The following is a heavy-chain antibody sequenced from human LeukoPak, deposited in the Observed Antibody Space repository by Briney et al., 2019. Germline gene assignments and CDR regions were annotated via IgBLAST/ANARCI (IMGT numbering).Heavy chain of an antibody. CDR1: GFTFSSYG. D-gene: IGHD3-10*01. CDR2: ISYDGSNK. J-gene: IGHJ4*02. V-gene: IGHV3-30*18. Sequence: GGSLRLSCAASGFTFSSYGMHWVRQAPGKGLEWVAVISYDGSNKYYADSVKGRFTISRDNSKNTLYLQMNSLRAEDTAVYYCAKEVYYYGSGASFDYWGQGTLVTVSS. CDR3: AKEVYYYGSGASFDY.